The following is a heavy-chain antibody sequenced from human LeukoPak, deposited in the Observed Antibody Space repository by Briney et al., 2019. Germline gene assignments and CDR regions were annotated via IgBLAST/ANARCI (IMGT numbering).Heavy chain of an antibody. J-gene: IGHJ4*02. CDR3: IPSGF. CDR2: IKHDGTEK. D-gene: IGHD3-10*01. Sequence: GGSLRLSCAASGFTFSRYWMNWIRQPPGKGLERVANIKHDGTEKYYVDSVKGRFTISRDNAKNSLYLQMDDLRVDDTAVYYCIPSGFWGQGILVTVSS. V-gene: IGHV3-7*01. CDR1: GFTFSRYW.